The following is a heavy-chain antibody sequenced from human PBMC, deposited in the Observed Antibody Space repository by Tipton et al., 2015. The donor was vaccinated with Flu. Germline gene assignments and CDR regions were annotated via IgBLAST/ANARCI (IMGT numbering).Heavy chain of an antibody. CDR2: IKQDGSVK. J-gene: IGHJ2*01. CDR3: ARDSEPNVVPSATIVLPVSFFDF. V-gene: IGHV3-7*03. Sequence: SLRLSCAASGFTFSSYWMSWVRQAPGKGLEWVANIKQDGSVKYYADSVKGRFTISRDNAENSLYLQMNSLRTEDTALYYCARDSEPNVVPSATIVLPVSFFDFWGRGTLVSVSS. CDR1: GFTFSSYW. D-gene: IGHD2-2*01.